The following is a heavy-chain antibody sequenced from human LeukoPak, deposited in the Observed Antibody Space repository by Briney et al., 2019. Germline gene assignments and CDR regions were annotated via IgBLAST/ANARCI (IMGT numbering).Heavy chain of an antibody. Sequence: SETLSLTCTVSGGSISSSSYYWGWIRQPPGKGLEWIGSIYYSGSTYYNPSLKSRVTISVDTSKNQFSLKLSSVTAADTAVYYCARVINLLFDYWGQGTLVTVSS. CDR1: GGSISSSSYY. D-gene: IGHD3-10*01. CDR3: ARVINLLFDY. J-gene: IGHJ4*02. CDR2: IYYSGST. V-gene: IGHV4-39*07.